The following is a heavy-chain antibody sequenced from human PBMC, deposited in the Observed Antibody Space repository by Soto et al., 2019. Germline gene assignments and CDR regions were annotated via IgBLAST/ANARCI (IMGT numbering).Heavy chain of an antibody. J-gene: IGHJ4*02. V-gene: IGHV1-69*02. CDR2: IIPILGIA. CDR3: AGLISIAARPYDY. CDR1: GGTFSSYT. Sequence: ASVKVSCKASGGTFSSYTISWVRQAPGQGLEWMGRIIPILGIANYAQKFQGRVTITADKSTSTAYMELSSLRSEDTAVYYCAGLISIAARPYDYWGQGTLVTVSS. D-gene: IGHD6-6*01.